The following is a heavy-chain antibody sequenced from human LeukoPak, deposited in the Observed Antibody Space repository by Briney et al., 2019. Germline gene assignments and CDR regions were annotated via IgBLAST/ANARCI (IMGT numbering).Heavy chain of an antibody. CDR2: IWYDGSSK. D-gene: IGHD2-15*01. CDR1: GITFRSYG. CDR3: ATDRATQYFDY. Sequence: GGSLRLSCAASGITFRSYGMHWVRQAPGKGLEWVAFIWYDGSSKYYADSVKGRFTISRDNPRNTLFLQMNGLRAEDTAVYYCATDRATQYFDYWGQGTLVSVSS. J-gene: IGHJ4*02. V-gene: IGHV3-30*02.